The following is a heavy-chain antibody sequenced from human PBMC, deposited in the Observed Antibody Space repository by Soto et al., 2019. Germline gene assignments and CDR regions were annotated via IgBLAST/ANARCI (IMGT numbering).Heavy chain of an antibody. CDR1: GGALSRKSDY. CDR3: ARRGRRQPGGYYYYYDMDI. V-gene: IGHV4-39*01. D-gene: IGHD2-8*02. Sequence: PEPQSLPAAVSGGALSRKSDYLGWLRPSPGKRLELIGAIYYDGSTYYNPSLKSRVIMSVDTSKTQFTLKLTSVTAADTAVYYCARRGRRQPGGYYYYYDMDIWGQGTTVTVSS. J-gene: IGHJ6*02. CDR2: IYYDGST.